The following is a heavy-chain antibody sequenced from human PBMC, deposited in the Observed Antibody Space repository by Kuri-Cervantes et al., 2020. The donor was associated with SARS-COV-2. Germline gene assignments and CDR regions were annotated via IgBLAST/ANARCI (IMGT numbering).Heavy chain of an antibody. CDR3: ARLPLDWYRPDY. CDR1: GYSFTSYW. CDR2: IYPGDSDT. Sequence: GGSLRLSCKGSGYSFTSYWIGWVRQMPGKGLEWMGIIYPGDSDTRYSPSFQGQVTISADKSISTAYLQWSSLKASDTAMYYCARLPLDWYRPDYWGQGTLVTVSS. J-gene: IGHJ4*02. D-gene: IGHD3-9*01. V-gene: IGHV5-51*01.